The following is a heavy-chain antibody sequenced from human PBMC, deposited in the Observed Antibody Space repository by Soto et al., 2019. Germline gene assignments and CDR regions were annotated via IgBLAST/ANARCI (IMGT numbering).Heavy chain of an antibody. CDR1: GLTFSSYA. CDR2: ISGSGGGT. D-gene: IGHD3-16*01. Sequence: GGSLRLSCAASGLTFSSYAMSWVRQAPGKGLEWVSAISGSGGGTYYADSVKGRFTISRDNSKNTLYLQMNSLRAEDTAVYYCALMGDDSSLDYWGQGTLVTVSS. V-gene: IGHV3-23*01. CDR3: ALMGDDSSLDY. J-gene: IGHJ4*02.